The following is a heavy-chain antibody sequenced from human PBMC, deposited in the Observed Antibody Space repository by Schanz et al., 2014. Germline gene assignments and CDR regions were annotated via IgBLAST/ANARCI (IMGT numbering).Heavy chain of an antibody. J-gene: IGHJ5*02. D-gene: IGHD3-10*01. CDR3: ASAALWFRNNYFDP. CDR2: INSVGSNT. CDR1: GFTFSSHW. Sequence: DVQLLESGGGLVQPGGSLRLSCAASGFTFSSHWMHWVRQDPGKGLVWVARINSVGSNTDYADSVTGRFTISRDNAKNTLYLQMNTLIAEATAVYYCASAALWFRNNYFDPWGQGTLVTVSS. V-gene: IGHV3-74*02.